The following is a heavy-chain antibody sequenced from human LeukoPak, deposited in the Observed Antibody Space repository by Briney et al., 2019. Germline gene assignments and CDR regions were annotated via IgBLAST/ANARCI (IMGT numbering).Heavy chain of an antibody. D-gene: IGHD6-19*01. CDR3: ARNLGDVQWLVHSFDY. J-gene: IGHJ4*02. CDR2: ISYDGSNK. V-gene: IGHV3-30-3*01. Sequence: PGGSLRLSCAASGFTFSSYAMHWVRQAPGKGLEWVAVISYDGSNKYYADSVKGRFTISRDNSKNTLYLQMNSLRAEDTAVYYCARNLGDVQWLVHSFDYWGQGTLVTVSS. CDR1: GFTFSSYA.